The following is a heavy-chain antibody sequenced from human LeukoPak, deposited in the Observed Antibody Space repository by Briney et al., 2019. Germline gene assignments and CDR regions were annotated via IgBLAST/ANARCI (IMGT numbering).Heavy chain of an antibody. CDR3: ARHPSGNYPS. Sequence: GGSLRLSCAASGFTFSSYSMNWVRQAPGKGLEWVSYISSSSSTIYYADSVRGRFTISRDNAKNSLYLQMNSLRDEDTAVHYCARHPSGNYPSWGQGTLVTVSS. J-gene: IGHJ4*02. V-gene: IGHV3-48*02. CDR1: GFTFSSYS. CDR2: ISSSSSTI. D-gene: IGHD3-10*01.